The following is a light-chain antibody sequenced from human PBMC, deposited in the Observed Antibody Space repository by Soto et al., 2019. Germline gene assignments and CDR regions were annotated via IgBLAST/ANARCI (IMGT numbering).Light chain of an antibody. V-gene: IGLV2-14*01. CDR2: DVS. Sequence: QSVLTQPASVSGSPGQSITISCTGTSSDIGGYNYISWYQQHPGRAPKLMIYDVSIRSSGVSDRFSGSKFGNTASLTISGLQAEDEADYYCSSYTSSSTLVFGGGTKVTVL. CDR3: SSYTSSSTLV. J-gene: IGLJ2*01. CDR1: SSDIGGYNY.